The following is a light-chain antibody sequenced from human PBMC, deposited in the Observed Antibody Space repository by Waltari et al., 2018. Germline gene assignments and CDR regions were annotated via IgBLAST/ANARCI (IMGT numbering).Light chain of an antibody. CDR3: QHYLRLPVT. V-gene: IGKV3-20*01. Sequence: EIVLTQSPGTLSVSPGESATLTCRTSQSVTRALAWYQQKPGQAPRLLIYGASNRATGIPDRFSGSGSGTDFSLTIISLEPEDFAVYYCQHYLRLPVTFGQGTKVEVK. CDR1: QSVTRA. CDR2: GAS. J-gene: IGKJ1*01.